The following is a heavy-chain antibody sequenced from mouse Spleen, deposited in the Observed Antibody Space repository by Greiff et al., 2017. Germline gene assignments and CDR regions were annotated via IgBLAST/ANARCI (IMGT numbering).Heavy chain of an antibody. CDR1: GFNIKDTY. CDR3: ARSGSSRGYFDV. V-gene: IGHV14-3*02. Sequence: LVESGAELVKPGASVKLSCTASGFNIKDTYMHWVKQRPEQGLEWIGRIDPANGNTKYDPKFQGKATITADTSSNTAYLQLSSLTSEDTAVYYCARSGSSRGYFDVWGAGTTVTVSS. CDR2: IDPANGNT. J-gene: IGHJ1*01. D-gene: IGHD1-1*01.